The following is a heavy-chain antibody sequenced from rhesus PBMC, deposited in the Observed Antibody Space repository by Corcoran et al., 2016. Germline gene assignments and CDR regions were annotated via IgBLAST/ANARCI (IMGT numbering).Heavy chain of an antibody. Sequence: QVQLQESGPGLVKPSETLSPTCAVSGYSISSGYGWGWVRQPPGKGLEGIGPIYGGRGTTYHNPSLKSRGTVSKDTSKNQFARKLSSVTAAESAVYYCARDSGSYFDYWGQGVLVTVSS. J-gene: IGHJ4*01. D-gene: IGHD3-16*01. V-gene: IGHV4-127*01. CDR1: GYSISSGYG. CDR2: IYGGRGTT. CDR3: ARDSGSYFDY.